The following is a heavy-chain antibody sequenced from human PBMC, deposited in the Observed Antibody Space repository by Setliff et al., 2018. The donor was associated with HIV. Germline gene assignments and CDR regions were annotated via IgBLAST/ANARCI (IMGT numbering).Heavy chain of an antibody. J-gene: IGHJ5*02. CDR3: ARDRHSSGVGSYGP. CDR1: GGSFGVYR. V-gene: IGHV4-4*07. D-gene: IGHD3-16*01. CDR2: IDSSGTT. Sequence: KPSETLSLTCTISGGSFGVYRWSWIRQSAGRGLEWLGRIDSSGTTNYKPSLKGRVAISVDTSRNQFSLRVTSVTAADTAVYFCARDRHSSGVGSYGPWGPGSLVTVSS.